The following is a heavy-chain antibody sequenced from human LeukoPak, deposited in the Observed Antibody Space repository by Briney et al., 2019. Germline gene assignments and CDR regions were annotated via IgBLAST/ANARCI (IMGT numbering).Heavy chain of an antibody. D-gene: IGHD6-6*01. CDR2: IYSGGST. J-gene: IGHJ4*02. Sequence: PGGSLRLSCAASGFTVSSNYMSWVRQAPGKGLEWVSVIYSGGSTYYADSVKGRLTISRGNSENTLYLQMNSLRAEDTAVYYCARGKGQLVLFDYWGQGTLVTVSS. CDR1: GFTVSSNY. CDR3: ARGKGQLVLFDY. V-gene: IGHV3-53*01.